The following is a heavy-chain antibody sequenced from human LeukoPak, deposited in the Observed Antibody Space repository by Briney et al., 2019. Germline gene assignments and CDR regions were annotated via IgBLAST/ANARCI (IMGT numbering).Heavy chain of an antibody. V-gene: IGHV4-34*01. CDR1: GGSFSGYY. CDR2: INHSGST. Sequence: PPETLSLTCAVYGGSFSGYYWSWIRQPPGKGLEWIGEINHSGSTNYNPSLKSRVTISVDTSKNQFSLKLSSVTAADTAVYYCARPKPRVATILAVGTNWFDPWGQGTLVTVSS. J-gene: IGHJ5*02. CDR3: ARPKPRVATILAVGTNWFDP. D-gene: IGHD5-12*01.